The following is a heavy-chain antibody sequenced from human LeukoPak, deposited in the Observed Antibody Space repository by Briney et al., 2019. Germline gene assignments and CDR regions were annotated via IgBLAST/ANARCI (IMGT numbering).Heavy chain of an antibody. V-gene: IGHV3-30-3*01. Sequence: GGSLRLSCAASGFTFSSYAMHWVRQAPGKGLEWVAVISYDGSNKYYADSVKGRFTISRDNSKNTLYLQMNSLRAEDTAVYYCARDGTVHSSGWSYGDYWGQGTLVTVSS. CDR2: ISYDGSNK. CDR3: ARDGTVHSSGWSYGDY. J-gene: IGHJ4*02. CDR1: GFTFSSYA. D-gene: IGHD6-19*01.